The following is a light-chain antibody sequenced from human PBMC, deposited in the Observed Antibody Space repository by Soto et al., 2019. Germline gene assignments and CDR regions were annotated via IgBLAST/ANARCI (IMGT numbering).Light chain of an antibody. Sequence: QSVLTQPASVSGSHGQSMTISCTGTSSDVGGYNYVSWYQQHPGKAPKLIIYEVSNRPSGVSNRFSGSKSGYTASLTISGLQAEDEADYYCSSYTTTITLVFGTGTKVTVL. CDR3: SSYTTTITLV. V-gene: IGLV2-14*03. J-gene: IGLJ1*01. CDR2: EVS. CDR1: SSDVGGYNY.